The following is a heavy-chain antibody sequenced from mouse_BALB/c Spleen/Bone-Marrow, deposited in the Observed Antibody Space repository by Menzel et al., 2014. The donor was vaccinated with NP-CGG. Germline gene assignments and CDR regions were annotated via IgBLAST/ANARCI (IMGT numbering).Heavy chain of an antibody. J-gene: IGHJ4*01. Sequence: QSGAELARPGASVKMSCRASGYTFTTYTMHWVKQRPGQGLEWIGYINPSSGYTYYNQKFKDKATLTADKSSSAAYLQLSSLTSGDSAVYYCARVYGNYDAMDYWGQGTSVTVSS. CDR2: INPSSGYT. V-gene: IGHV1-4*01. D-gene: IGHD2-1*01. CDR1: GYTFTTYT. CDR3: ARVYGNYDAMDY.